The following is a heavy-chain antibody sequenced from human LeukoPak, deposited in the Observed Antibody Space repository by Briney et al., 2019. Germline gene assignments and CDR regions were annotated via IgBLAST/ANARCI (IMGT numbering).Heavy chain of an antibody. CDR1: GGSITSYY. D-gene: IGHD5-12*01. Sequence: SETLSLTCTVSGGSITSYYWSWIRQPAGKGLEWIGRIYTSGSTNYNPSLKSRVTISVDTSKNQFSLKLSSVTAAGTAVYYCARDLGANSGYDYYYYYYMDVWGKGTTVTISS. V-gene: IGHV4-4*07. CDR3: ARDLGANSGYDYYYYYYMDV. CDR2: IYTSGST. J-gene: IGHJ6*03.